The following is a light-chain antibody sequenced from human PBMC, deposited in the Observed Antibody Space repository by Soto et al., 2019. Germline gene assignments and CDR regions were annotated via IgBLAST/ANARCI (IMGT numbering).Light chain of an antibody. J-gene: IGKJ5*01. CDR1: QTISTY. V-gene: IGKV1-39*01. CDR3: QQRSNWPPIT. CDR2: DAS. Sequence: DIQMTQSPSSLSASVGYMVTITCRASQTISTYLNWYQQKPGKAPRLLIYDASSLLSGVPSRFSGSGSGTDFTLTISSLEPEDFAVYYCQQRSNWPPITFGQGTRLEIK.